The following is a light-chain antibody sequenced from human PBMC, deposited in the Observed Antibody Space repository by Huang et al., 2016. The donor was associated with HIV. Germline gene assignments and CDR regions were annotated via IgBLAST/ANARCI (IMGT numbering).Light chain of an antibody. Sequence: DIVMTQSPDSLAVSLGERANINCKSSQSVLYSSNNKNYLTWYPQKPGQPPKRIIYWASTRESGVPDRFSGSGSGTDFTLTISSLQAEDVAVYYCQQYYTTPPTFGQGTKLEIK. V-gene: IGKV4-1*01. CDR2: WAS. CDR3: QQYYTTPPT. CDR1: QSVLYSSNNKNY. J-gene: IGKJ2*01.